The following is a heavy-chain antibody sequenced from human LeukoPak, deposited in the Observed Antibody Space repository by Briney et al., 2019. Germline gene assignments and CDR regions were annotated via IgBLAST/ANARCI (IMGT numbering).Heavy chain of an antibody. J-gene: IGHJ6*03. CDR3: ARDPLVRGVSYYYYYMDV. V-gene: IGHV4-59*12. CDR1: GGSISSYY. CDR2: IYYSGST. Sequence: PSETLSLTCTVSGGSISSYYWSWIRQPPGKGLEWIGYIYYSGSTNYNPSLKSRVTISVDTSKNQFSLKLSSVTAADTAVYYCARDPLVRGVSYYYYYMDVWGKGTTVTVSS. D-gene: IGHD3-10*01.